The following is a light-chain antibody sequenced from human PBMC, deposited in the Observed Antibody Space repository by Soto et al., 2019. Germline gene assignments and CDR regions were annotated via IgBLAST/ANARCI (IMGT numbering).Light chain of an antibody. CDR1: QSISSW. CDR2: DAS. Sequence: DIRMTQSPSTLSASVGDRVTITCRASQSISSWLAWYQQKPGKAPKLLIYDASSLESGVPSRFGGSGSGTEFTLTISSLQPDDFATYYCQQYNSYPITFGGGTKVEIK. V-gene: IGKV1-5*01. J-gene: IGKJ4*01. CDR3: QQYNSYPIT.